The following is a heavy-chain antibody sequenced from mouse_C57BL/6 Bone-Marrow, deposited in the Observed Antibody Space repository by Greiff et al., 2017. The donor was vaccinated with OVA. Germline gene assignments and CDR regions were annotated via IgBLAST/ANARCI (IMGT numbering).Heavy chain of an antibody. CDR2: ISNGGGST. D-gene: IGHD3-2*02. CDR3: ARHQGN. CDR1: GFTFSDYY. Sequence: EVQGVESGGGLVQPGGSLKLSCAASGFTFSDYYMYWVRQTPEKRLEWVAYISNGGGSTYYPDTVKGRFTISRDNAKNTLYLQMSRLKSEDTAMYYCARHQGNWGQGTLVTVSA. J-gene: IGHJ3*01. V-gene: IGHV5-12*01.